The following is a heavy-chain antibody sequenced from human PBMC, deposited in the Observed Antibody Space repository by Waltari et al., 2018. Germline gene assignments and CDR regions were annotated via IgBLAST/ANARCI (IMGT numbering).Heavy chain of an antibody. V-gene: IGHV3-23*01. CDR2: ISGSAPGT. CDR3: ARWDTAMVD. CDR1: GFTFRSYS. Sequence: DVQLLESGGGLVQPGGSLTVSCAGSGFTFRSYSMSWFRQAPGKGLEWVSAISGSAPGTYYADSVKGRFTTSRDNSNNILYPQMNNLRAEDTAVYYCARWDTAMVDWGQGTLVTVSS. J-gene: IGHJ4*02. D-gene: IGHD5-18*01.